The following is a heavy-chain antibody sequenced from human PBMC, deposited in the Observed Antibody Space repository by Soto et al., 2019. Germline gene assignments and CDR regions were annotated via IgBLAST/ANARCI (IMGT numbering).Heavy chain of an antibody. CDR1: GGAFSGSV. CDR3: ARGPLAARGSYYYYGMDV. CDR2: IIPIYGSA. J-gene: IGHJ6*02. V-gene: IGHV1-69*01. D-gene: IGHD6-25*01. Sequence: QVQLVQSGAEVKQPGSSVKVSCKTSGGAFSGSVISWVRHVPGQGLDWMGAIIPIYGSANYAQNLQGRIMIAADESTSATYMERSSLRSEDTAVYYCARGPLAARGSYYYYGMDVWGQGTTVTVSS.